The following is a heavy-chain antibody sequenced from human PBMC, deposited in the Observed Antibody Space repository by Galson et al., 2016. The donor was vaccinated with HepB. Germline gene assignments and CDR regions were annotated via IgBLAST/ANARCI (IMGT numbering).Heavy chain of an antibody. V-gene: IGHV3-30*03. CDR2: ISFDGSDK. CDR1: GFSFSDFG. D-gene: IGHD3-3*01. J-gene: IGHJ5*02. Sequence: SLRLSCAASGFSFSDFGMHWARQAPGKGLEWMAIISFDGSDKYYADSVKGRFTISRDNSKNTLYLQMSSLKDEDTAVYYCASARKVFGPFDPWGQGTLVTVSS. CDR3: ASARKVFGPFDP.